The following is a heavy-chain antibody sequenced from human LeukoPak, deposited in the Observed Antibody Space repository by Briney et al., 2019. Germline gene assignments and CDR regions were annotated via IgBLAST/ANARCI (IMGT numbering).Heavy chain of an antibody. CDR2: INHSGST. Sequence: SETLSLTCAVYGGSFSGYYWSWIRQPPGKGLEWIGEINHSGSTNYNPSLKSRVTISVDTSKNQFSLKLSSVSAADTAVYYCARDPVGGSTIFDYWGQGTLVTVSS. J-gene: IGHJ4*02. V-gene: IGHV4-34*01. D-gene: IGHD1-26*01. CDR1: GGSFSGYY. CDR3: ARDPVGGSTIFDY.